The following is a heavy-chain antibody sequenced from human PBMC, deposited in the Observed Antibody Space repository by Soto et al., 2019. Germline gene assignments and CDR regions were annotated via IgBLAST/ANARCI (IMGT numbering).Heavy chain of an antibody. V-gene: IGHV3-30-3*01. D-gene: IGHD3-16*01. J-gene: IGHJ4*02. CDR2: ISYDGSNK. Sequence: QVQLVESGGGVVQPGRSLRLSCAASGFTFSSYAMHWVRQAPGKGLEWVAVISYDGSNKYYADSVKGRFTISRDNYKNTLYLQMNSLRAEDTAVYYCARESLITFGGVILKQKNYFDYWGQGTLVPVSS. CDR1: GFTFSSYA. CDR3: ARESLITFGGVILKQKNYFDY.